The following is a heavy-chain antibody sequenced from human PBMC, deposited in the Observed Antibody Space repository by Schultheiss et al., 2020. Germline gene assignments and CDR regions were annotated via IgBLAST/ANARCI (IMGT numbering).Heavy chain of an antibody. CDR3: ARDQPPVLLWFGELWH. J-gene: IGHJ4*02. V-gene: IGHV1-18*04. Sequence: ASVKVSCKASGYTFTSYGISWVRQAPGQGLEWMGWISAYNGNTNYAQKLQGRVTMTTDTSTSTAYMELSRLRSDDTVVYYCARDQPPVLLWFGELWHWGQGTLVTVSS. CDR1: GYTFTSYG. D-gene: IGHD3-10*01. CDR2: ISAYNGNT.